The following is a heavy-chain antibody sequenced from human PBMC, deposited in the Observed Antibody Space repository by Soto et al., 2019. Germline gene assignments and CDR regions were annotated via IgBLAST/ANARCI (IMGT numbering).Heavy chain of an antibody. Sequence: EVQLVESGGGLVQPGGSLKLSCVDSEFTFSDYWMSWVRQAPGKGLEWVANLNEDGSEKFYVDSVKGRFTISRDNAKNSLCLQMDSLSAEDTAVYYCARDAGGGYFEFWGQGTLVTVSS. V-gene: IGHV3-7*03. CDR3: ARDAGGGYFEF. J-gene: IGHJ4*02. D-gene: IGHD3-22*01. CDR1: EFTFSDYW. CDR2: LNEDGSEK.